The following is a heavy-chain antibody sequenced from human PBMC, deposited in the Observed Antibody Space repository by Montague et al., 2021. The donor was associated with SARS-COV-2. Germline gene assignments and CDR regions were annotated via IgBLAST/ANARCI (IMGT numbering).Heavy chain of an antibody. V-gene: IGHV4-34*01. Sequence: SETLSLTCAVYGESVSGYYWSWIRQPPGKGLEWIGEINHSGSTDYNPSLKSRVTISVHTSRNQFSLDLSSVTAADTAVYYCARCSLDAGYSGYEVCYLDYWGQGTLVTVSS. CDR1: GESVSGYY. J-gene: IGHJ4*02. CDR3: ARCSLDAGYSGYEVCYLDY. CDR2: INHSGST. D-gene: IGHD5-12*01.